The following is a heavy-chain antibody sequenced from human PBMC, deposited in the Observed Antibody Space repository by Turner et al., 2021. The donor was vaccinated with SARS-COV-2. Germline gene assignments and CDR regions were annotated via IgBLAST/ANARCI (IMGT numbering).Heavy chain of an antibody. D-gene: IGHD3-22*01. V-gene: IGHV3-21*02. Sequence: EVQLVESGGGLVKPGGSLRLSCAASGCTFSSYSMNWVRQAPGKGLEWVSSISSSSSYINYSDSVKGRFTISRDNAKNSLYLQMNSLRAEDTAVYYCSRWHYFDSSGYYTQAFDIWGQGTMVTVSS. J-gene: IGHJ3*02. CDR1: GCTFSSYS. CDR3: SRWHYFDSSGYYTQAFDI. CDR2: ISSSSSYI.